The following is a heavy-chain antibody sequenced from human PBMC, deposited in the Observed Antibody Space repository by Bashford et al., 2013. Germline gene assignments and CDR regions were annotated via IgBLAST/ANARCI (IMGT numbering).Heavy chain of an antibody. D-gene: IGHD5-18*01. CDR3: ARVEGAYSYGYPDDAFGI. V-gene: IGHV3-30*04. J-gene: IGHJ3*02. CDR2: ISYDGSNK. Sequence: VRQAPGKGLEWVAHISYDGSNKYYADSVKGRFTISRDTSRNTVYLQMNSLRTEDTAVYYCARVEGAYSYGYPDDAFGIWGQGTMVTVSS.